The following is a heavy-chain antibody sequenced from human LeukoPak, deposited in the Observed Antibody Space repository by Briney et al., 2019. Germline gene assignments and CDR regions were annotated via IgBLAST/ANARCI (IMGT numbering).Heavy chain of an antibody. CDR1: GFTVSSNY. J-gene: IGHJ4*02. CDR3: AKYTSGTSYRGLDQ. D-gene: IGHD3-10*01. Sequence: GGSLRLSCAASGFTVSSNYMSWVRQAPGKGLEWVSTIIGSAVNTYYADSVKGRCTISRDDAKNTVYLQMNSLRAEDTAVYSCAKYTSGTSYRGLDQWGQGTLVTVSS. CDR2: IIGSAVNT. V-gene: IGHV3-23*01.